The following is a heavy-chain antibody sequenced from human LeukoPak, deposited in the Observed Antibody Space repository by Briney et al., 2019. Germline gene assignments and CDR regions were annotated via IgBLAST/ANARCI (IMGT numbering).Heavy chain of an antibody. CDR3: ASGPGRGGY. CDR1: GESISSDY. CDR2: IYYTGRT. D-gene: IGHD3-16*01. J-gene: IGHJ4*02. V-gene: IGHV4-59*08. Sequence: SETLSLTCTVSGESISSDYWSWIRQPPGKGLEWMGYIYYTGRTNYNPSLKSRVTISIDTSKNQFSLELSSVTAADTAVYYCASGPGRGGYWGQGTLVTVSS.